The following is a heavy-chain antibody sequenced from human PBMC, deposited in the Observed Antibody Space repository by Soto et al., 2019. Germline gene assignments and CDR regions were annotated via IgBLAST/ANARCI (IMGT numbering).Heavy chain of an antibody. V-gene: IGHV1-69*13. D-gene: IGHD6-6*01. CDR1: GGTFSSYA. CDR2: IIPIFGTA. CDR3: ARDSSPNYYYYGMDV. Sequence: ASVKVSCKASGGTFSSYAISWVRQAPGQGLEWMGGIIPIFGTANYAQKFQGRVTITADESTSTAYMELSSLRSEDTAVYYCARDSSPNYYYYGMDVWGQGTTVTVSS. J-gene: IGHJ6*02.